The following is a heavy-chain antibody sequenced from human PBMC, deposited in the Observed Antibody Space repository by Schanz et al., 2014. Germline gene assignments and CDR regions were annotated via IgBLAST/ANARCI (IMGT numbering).Heavy chain of an antibody. CDR3: ARGREVVAKIFDV. CDR2: ISSSSSTI. Sequence: EVQLLESGGGLVQPGGSLRLSCAASGFTFRSYAMHWVRQAPGKGLEWVSYISSSSSTIYYADSVKGRFTISRDNAKNSLYLQMNSLRAEDTGVYYCARGREVVAKIFDVWGQGTMVTVSS. V-gene: IGHV3-48*01. D-gene: IGHD3-22*01. J-gene: IGHJ3*01. CDR1: GFTFRSYA.